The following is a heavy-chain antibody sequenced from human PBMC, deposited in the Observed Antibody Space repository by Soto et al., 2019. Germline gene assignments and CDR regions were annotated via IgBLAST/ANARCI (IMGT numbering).Heavy chain of an antibody. D-gene: IGHD3-16*01. CDR3: ARDYAGGVDF. CDR2: IKEDGSEE. V-gene: IGHV3-7*03. CDR1: GFTFSRFW. J-gene: IGHJ4*02. Sequence: EVQDVESGGGLVQPGGSLRLSCAASGFTFSRFWMSWVRQAPGKGLEWVADIKEDGSEEHYIDSVKGRFTISRDNAKNSLYLQMNSLGVEDTAIYYCARDYAGGVDFRGQGTLVTVSS.